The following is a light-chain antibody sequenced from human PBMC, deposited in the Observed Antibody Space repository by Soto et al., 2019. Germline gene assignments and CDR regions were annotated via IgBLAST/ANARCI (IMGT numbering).Light chain of an antibody. Sequence: EIVLTQSPATLSSFPGDRVTLSCRASQSVRGNLAWYQQKPGQAPRLLIYGASTRPTGFPARFSGSGSGTDFTLTISSLEPEDFAVYCWQQRSNSWITFGQGTKVDIK. V-gene: IGKV3-11*01. CDR3: QQRSNSWIT. CDR1: QSVRGN. J-gene: IGKJ1*01. CDR2: GAS.